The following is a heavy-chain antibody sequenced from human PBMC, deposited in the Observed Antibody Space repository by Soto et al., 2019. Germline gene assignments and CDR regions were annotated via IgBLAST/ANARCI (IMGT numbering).Heavy chain of an antibody. Sequence: SETLSLTCTVSGGPISSGGYYWSWIRQHPGKGLEWIGYIYYSGSTYYNPSLKSRVTISVDTSKNQFSLKLSSVTAADTAVYYCARAELVPFRYYYYGMDVWGQGTTVTVSS. J-gene: IGHJ6*02. CDR1: GGPISSGGYY. CDR3: ARAELVPFRYYYYGMDV. V-gene: IGHV4-31*03. D-gene: IGHD6-6*01. CDR2: IYYSGST.